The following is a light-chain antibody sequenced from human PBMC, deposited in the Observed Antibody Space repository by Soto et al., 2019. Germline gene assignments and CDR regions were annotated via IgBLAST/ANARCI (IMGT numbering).Light chain of an antibody. Sequence: EIVMTQSPATLSASPGERATLSCTASQSVSSTLAWYQQKPGHAPRLLIYGASTRATGIPARFSGSGSGTEFTLTISSLESEDFAVYYCQEYNNWPPMNTFGQGAKLEIK. CDR3: QEYNNWPPMNT. CDR1: QSVSST. J-gene: IGKJ2*01. V-gene: IGKV3-15*01. CDR2: GAS.